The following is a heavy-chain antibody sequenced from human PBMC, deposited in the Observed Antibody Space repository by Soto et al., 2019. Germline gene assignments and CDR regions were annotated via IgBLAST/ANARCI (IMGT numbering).Heavy chain of an antibody. CDR3: VRRYDPYYFDF. V-gene: IGHV2-5*04. J-gene: IGHJ4*02. Sequence: QITLQESGPTLVKPTQTLTLTCTFSGFSLTTSAVAVGWIRQPPGRALEWLALVYGSDDKFYSPSLRSRLTITKYNSKNQVVLTLTDMDPVDTGTYFCVRRYDPYYFDFWCQGTLVTISS. CDR1: GFSLTTSAVA. D-gene: IGHD1-1*01. CDR2: VYGSDDK.